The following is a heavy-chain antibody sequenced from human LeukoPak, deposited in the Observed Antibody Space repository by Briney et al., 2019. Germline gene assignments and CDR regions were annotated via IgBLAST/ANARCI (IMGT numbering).Heavy chain of an antibody. D-gene: IGHD3-22*01. V-gene: IGHV1-69*04. J-gene: IGHJ4*02. Sequence: SVKVSCKASGGTFSSYAISWVRQAPGQGLEWMGRIIPILGIANYAQKFQGRVTITADKSTSTAYMELSSLRSEDTAVYYCAFYYYDSSGYPDYWGQGTLVTVSS. CDR3: AFYYYDSSGYPDY. CDR2: IIPILGIA. CDR1: GGTFSSYA.